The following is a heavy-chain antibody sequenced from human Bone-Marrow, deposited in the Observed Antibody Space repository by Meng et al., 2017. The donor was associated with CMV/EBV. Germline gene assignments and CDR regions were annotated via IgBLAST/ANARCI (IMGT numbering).Heavy chain of an antibody. J-gene: IGHJ4*02. CDR2: IKQDGSEK. Sequence: GESLKISCAASGFTFSSYWMSWVRQAPGKGLEWVANIKQDGSEKYYVDSVKGRFTISRDNAKNSLYLQMNSLRAEDTAVDYCARGKGPPTYWGQGTLVTVSS. CDR3: ARGKGPPTY. CDR1: GFTFSSYW. V-gene: IGHV3-7*01.